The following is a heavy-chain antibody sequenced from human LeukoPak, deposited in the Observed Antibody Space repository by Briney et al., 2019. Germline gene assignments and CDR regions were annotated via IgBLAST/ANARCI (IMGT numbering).Heavy chain of an antibody. D-gene: IGHD1-26*01. CDR1: GFTFSSYW. CDR2: MNLDGSEK. Sequence: GGSLRLSCAASGFTFSSYWMTWVRQAPGKGLEWVANMNLDGSEKYYVDSVKGRFIISRDNAKNSLFLQMNSLIAGDTAVYYCARGLGSGSYYPWYFDLWGRGTLVTVSS. J-gene: IGHJ2*01. CDR3: ARGLGSGSYYPWYFDL. V-gene: IGHV3-7*01.